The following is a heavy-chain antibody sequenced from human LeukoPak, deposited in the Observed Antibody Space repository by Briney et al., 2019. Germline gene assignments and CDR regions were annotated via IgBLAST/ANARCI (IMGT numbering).Heavy chain of an antibody. Sequence: GRSLRPSCAASGFTFSSYAMHWVRQAPGKGLEWVAVISYDGSNKYYADSVKGRFTISRDNSKNTLYLQMNSLRAEDTAVYYCAKSTTRYDSSGYFDYWGQGTLVTVSS. CDR3: AKSTTRYDSSGYFDY. CDR1: GFTFSSYA. CDR2: ISYDGSNK. V-gene: IGHV3-30-3*02. D-gene: IGHD3-22*01. J-gene: IGHJ4*02.